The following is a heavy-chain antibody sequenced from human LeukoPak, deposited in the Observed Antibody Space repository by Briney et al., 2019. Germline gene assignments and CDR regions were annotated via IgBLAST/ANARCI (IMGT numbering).Heavy chain of an antibody. CDR3: ARAIKRGYSYGY. CDR1: GFTFSDYY. Sequence: GGSLRLSCAASGFTFSDYYMSWIRQAPGKGLGWVSYISSSGSTIYYADSVKGRFTISRDNAKNSLYLQMNSLRAEDAAVYYCARAIKRGYSYGYWGQGTLVTVSS. J-gene: IGHJ4*02. CDR2: ISSSGSTI. D-gene: IGHD5-18*01. V-gene: IGHV3-11*01.